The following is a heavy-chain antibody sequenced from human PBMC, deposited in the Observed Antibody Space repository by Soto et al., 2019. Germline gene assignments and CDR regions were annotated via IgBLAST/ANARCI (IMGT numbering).Heavy chain of an antibody. D-gene: IGHD2-8*01. Sequence: GESLKISCKGSGYSFTSYWIGWVRQMPGKGLEWMGIIYPGDSDTRYSPSFQGQVTISADKSISTAYLQWSSLKASDTAMYYCARLALMVYAIGAFDIWGQGTMVTVSS. CDR1: GYSFTSYW. J-gene: IGHJ3*02. CDR2: IYPGDSDT. V-gene: IGHV5-51*01. CDR3: ARLALMVYAIGAFDI.